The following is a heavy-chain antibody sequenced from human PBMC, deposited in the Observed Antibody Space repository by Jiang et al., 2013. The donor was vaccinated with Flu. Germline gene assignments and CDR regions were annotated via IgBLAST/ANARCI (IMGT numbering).Heavy chain of an antibody. CDR3: ARLSVAGTDY. V-gene: IGHV4-39*01. CDR2: ISSTGST. CDR1: GDSISTNYFY. Sequence: SLTCSVSGDSISTNYFYWGWIRQPPGKGLEWVGSISSTGSTYNPSLKSRVTISVDTSKNQFSLKLSSVTAADTAVYFCARLSVAGTDYWGQGTQVTVSS. J-gene: IGHJ4*02. D-gene: IGHD6-19*01.